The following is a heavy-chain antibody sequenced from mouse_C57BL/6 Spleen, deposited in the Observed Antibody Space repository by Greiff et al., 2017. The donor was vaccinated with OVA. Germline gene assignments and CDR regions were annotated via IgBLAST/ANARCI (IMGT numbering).Heavy chain of an antibody. CDR1: GYTFTSYD. CDR3: ARDYGSSYGNYFDY. CDR2: IYPRDGST. V-gene: IGHV1-85*01. J-gene: IGHJ2*01. D-gene: IGHD1-1*01. Sequence: VQLQQSGPELVKPGASVKLSCKASGYTFTSYDINWVKQRPGQGLEWIGWIYPRDGSTKYNEKFKGKATLTVDTSSSTAYMELHSLTSEDSAVYCCARDYGSSYGNYFDYWGQGTTLTVSS.